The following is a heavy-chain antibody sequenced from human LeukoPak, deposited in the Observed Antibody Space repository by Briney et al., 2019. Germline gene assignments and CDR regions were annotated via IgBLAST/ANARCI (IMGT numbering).Heavy chain of an antibody. CDR3: ARVVLGSSRNSYGMDV. J-gene: IGHJ6*02. V-gene: IGHV1-69*04. Sequence: SVKVSCKASGGTFSSYAISWVRQAPGQGLEWMGRIIPILGIANYAQKFQGRVTITADKSTSTAYMELSSLRSEDTAVYYCARVVLGSSRNSYGMDVWGQGTTVTVSS. CDR2: IIPILGIA. D-gene: IGHD3-16*01. CDR1: GGTFSSYA.